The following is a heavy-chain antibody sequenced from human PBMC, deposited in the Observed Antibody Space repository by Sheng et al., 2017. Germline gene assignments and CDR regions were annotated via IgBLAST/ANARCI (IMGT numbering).Heavy chain of an antibody. CDR1: GYTFTGYY. CDR2: INPNSGGT. V-gene: IGHV1-2*02. J-gene: IGHJ4*02. CDR3: ARYGRDYGDLAPN. Sequence: QVQLVQSGAEVKKPGASVKVSCKASGYTFTGYYMHWVRQAPGQGLEWMGWINPNSGGTKYAQKFQGRVTMTRDTSISTAYMELSRLRSDDTAVYYCARYGRDYGDLAPNWGQGTLVTVSS. D-gene: IGHD4-17*01.